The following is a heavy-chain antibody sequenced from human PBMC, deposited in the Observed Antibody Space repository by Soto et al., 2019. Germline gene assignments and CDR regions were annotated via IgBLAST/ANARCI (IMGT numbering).Heavy chain of an antibody. CDR1: GFTFSSYA. CDR2: ISGSGGST. J-gene: IGHJ6*03. CDR3: AKFVYYYYYMDV. V-gene: IGHV3-23*01. Sequence: PGGSLRLSCAASGFTFSSYAMSWVRQAPGKGLEWVSAISGSGGSTHYADSVKGRFTISRDNSKNTLYLQMNSLRAEDTAVYYCAKFVYYYYYMDVWGKGTTVTVSS.